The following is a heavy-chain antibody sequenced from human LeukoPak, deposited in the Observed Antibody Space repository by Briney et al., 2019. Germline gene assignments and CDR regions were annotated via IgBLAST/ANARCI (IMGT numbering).Heavy chain of an antibody. CDR1: GGSISGSSYY. Sequence: SETLSLTCTVSGGSISGSSYYWGWIRQPPGKGLEWIGSIYYSGSTYYNPSLKSRVTISVDTSKNQFSLKLNSVTTTDTAVYYCARRYGPWGQGTLVTVSS. J-gene: IGHJ4*02. D-gene: IGHD3-16*01. CDR3: ARRYGP. V-gene: IGHV4-39*01. CDR2: IYYSGST.